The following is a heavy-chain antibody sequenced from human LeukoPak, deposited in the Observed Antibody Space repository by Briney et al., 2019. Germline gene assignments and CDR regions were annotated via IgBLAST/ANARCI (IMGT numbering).Heavy chain of an antibody. CDR2: IYYSGGT. V-gene: IGHV4-59*01. J-gene: IGHJ3*02. D-gene: IGHD1-26*01. Sequence: SETLSLTCTVSGGSISSYYWSWIRQPPGKGLEWIGYIYYSGGTNYNPSLKSRVTISVDTSKNQFSLKLSSVTAADTAVYYCAREMSGSYYFDIWGQGTMVTVSS. CDR1: GGSISSYY. CDR3: AREMSGSYYFDI.